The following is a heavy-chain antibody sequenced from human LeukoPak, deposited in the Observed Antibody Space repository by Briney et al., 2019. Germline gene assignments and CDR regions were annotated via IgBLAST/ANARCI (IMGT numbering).Heavy chain of an antibody. V-gene: IGHV1-46*01. CDR3: ARTTVAGTVRVVYGMDV. D-gene: IGHD6-19*01. CDR2: INPSGGST. Sequence: ASVKVSCKASGYTFTSYYMHWVRQAPGQGLEWMGIINPSGGSTSYAQKFQGRVTMTRDTSTSTVYMELSSLRSEDTAVYYCARTTVAGTVRVVYGMDVWGQGTTVTVSS. CDR1: GYTFTSYY. J-gene: IGHJ6*02.